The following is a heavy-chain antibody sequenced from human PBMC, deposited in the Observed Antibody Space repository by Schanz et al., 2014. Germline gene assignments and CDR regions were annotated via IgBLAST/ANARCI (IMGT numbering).Heavy chain of an antibody. J-gene: IGHJ4*02. D-gene: IGHD3-10*01. CDR2: IIPILGIA. CDR3: ARGRGFYDY. Sequence: QVHLVQSGAEVKKPGSSVKVSCQAFGDTFSKYNIMWVRQVPGQGLEWLGRIIPILGIANYAQKFQGRVTMTRNTSISTAYMELSSLRSEDTAVHYCARGRGFYDYWGQGTLVTVSS. CDR1: GDTFSKYN. V-gene: IGHV1-69*02.